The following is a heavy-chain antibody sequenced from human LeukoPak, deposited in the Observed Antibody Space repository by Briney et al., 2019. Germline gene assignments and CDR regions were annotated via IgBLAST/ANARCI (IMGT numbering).Heavy chain of an antibody. CDR1: GGSVSSGSYY. V-gene: IGHV4-61*01. CDR3: ARGLGIVSFDY. Sequence: SETLSLTCTVSGGSVSSGSYYWSWIRQPPGKGLEWIGYIYYSGSTNYNPSLKSRVTISVDTSKNQFSLKLSSVTAADTAVYYCARGLGIVSFDYWGQGTLVTVSS. D-gene: IGHD3-16*02. CDR2: IYYSGST. J-gene: IGHJ4*02.